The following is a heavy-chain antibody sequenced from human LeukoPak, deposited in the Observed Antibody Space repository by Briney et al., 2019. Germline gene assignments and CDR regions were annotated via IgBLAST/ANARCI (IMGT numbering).Heavy chain of an antibody. Sequence: GGSLRLSCAPPGFTFSSYGMHWVRQAQGKGLEWVAVISYDGSNKYYADSVKGRFTISRDNSKNTLYLQMNSLRAEDTAVYYCAKEAGYYYYGMDVWGQGTTVTVSS. CDR3: AKEAGYYYYGMDV. CDR1: GFTFSSYG. D-gene: IGHD6-13*01. V-gene: IGHV3-30*18. J-gene: IGHJ6*02. CDR2: ISYDGSNK.